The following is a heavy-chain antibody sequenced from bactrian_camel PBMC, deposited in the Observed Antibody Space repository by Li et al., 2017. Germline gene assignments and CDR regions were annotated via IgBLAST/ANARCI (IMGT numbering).Heavy chain of an antibody. V-gene: IGHV3S53*01. Sequence: HVQLVESRGGSVQAGGSLRLSCSASGYVCMGWYRQTPGNERDGLATIHKDGTTSYADSAKGRFTISVDNANNKLYLDMNDLKPEDAARYICAADDHPFFACYANTIAYAHTYWGQGTQVTVS. CDR2: IHKDGTT. CDR3: AADDHPFFACYANTIAYAHTY. CDR1: GYVC. D-gene: IGHD4*01. J-gene: IGHJ4*01.